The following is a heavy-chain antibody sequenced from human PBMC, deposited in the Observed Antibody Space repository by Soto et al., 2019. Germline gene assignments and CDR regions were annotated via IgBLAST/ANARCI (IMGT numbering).Heavy chain of an antibody. CDR1: GDSVSNNTAS. J-gene: IGHJ5*02. CDR3: AKGDNLGPKTGYAFDP. CDR2: TYFRSKWYN. V-gene: IGHV6-1*01. Sequence: SQTLSLTCAISGDSVSNNTASWNWIRQSPSRGLEWLGRTYFRSKWYNDYAVSVKGRIIINPDTSNNQFSLQLNSVTPEDTAVYFCAKGDNLGPKTGYAFDPWGQGIMVTVSS. D-gene: IGHD5-12*01.